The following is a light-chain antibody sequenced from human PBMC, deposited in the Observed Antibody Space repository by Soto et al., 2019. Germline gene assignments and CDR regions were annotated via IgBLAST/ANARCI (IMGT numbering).Light chain of an antibody. CDR1: SSDVGGYHY. CDR2: DVT. J-gene: IGLJ1*01. CDR3: CSYAARGTFV. V-gene: IGLV2-11*01. Sequence: QSALTQPRSVSGSPGQSVTISCTGTSSDVGGYHYVSWYQQHPGKAPKLVIYDVTKWPSGVPDRFSGSKSDNTASLTISGLQAEDEADYYCCSYAARGTFVFGTGTKLTVL.